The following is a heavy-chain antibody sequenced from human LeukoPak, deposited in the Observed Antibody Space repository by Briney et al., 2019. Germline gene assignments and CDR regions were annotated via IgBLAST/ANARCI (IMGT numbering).Heavy chain of an antibody. CDR3: ARPYSGSYVGAFDI. V-gene: IGHV4-38-2*01. D-gene: IGHD1-26*01. CDR1: GYSISSGYY. Sequence: PSETLSLTCAVSGYSISSGYYWGWIRQPPGKGLEWIGSIYHSGSTYYNPSLKSRVTISVDTSKNQFSLKLSSVTAADTAVYYCARPYSGSYVGAFDIWGQGTMVTVSS. J-gene: IGHJ3*02. CDR2: IYHSGST.